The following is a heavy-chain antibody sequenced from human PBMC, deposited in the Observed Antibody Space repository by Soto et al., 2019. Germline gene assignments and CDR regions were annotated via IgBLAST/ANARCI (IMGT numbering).Heavy chain of an antibody. D-gene: IGHD1-26*01. CDR1: GFTFSSYA. V-gene: IGHV3-23*01. CDR3: AKEVVVGATQGPTDAFDI. Sequence: PGGSLRLSCAASGFTFSSYAMSWVRQAPGKGLEWVSAISGSGGSTYYADSVKGRFTISRDNSKNTLYLQMNSLRAEDTAVYYCAKEVVVGATQGPTDAFDIWGQGTMVTVSS. CDR2: ISGSGGST. J-gene: IGHJ3*02.